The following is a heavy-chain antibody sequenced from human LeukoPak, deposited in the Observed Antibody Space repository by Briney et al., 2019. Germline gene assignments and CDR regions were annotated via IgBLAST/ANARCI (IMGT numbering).Heavy chain of an antibody. V-gene: IGHV4-59*08. Sequence: KASETLSLTCTVSGGSINTYYWSWIRQPPGKGLEWIGYVYYSGSTNYNPSLESRVTISVDTSKNQFSLKLNSVTAADTAVYYCARRWLQLHYFDYWGQGTLVTVSS. D-gene: IGHD5-24*01. CDR3: ARRWLQLHYFDY. CDR2: VYYSGST. CDR1: GGSINTYY. J-gene: IGHJ4*02.